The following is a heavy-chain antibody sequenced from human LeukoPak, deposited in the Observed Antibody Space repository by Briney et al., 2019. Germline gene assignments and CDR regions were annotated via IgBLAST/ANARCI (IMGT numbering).Heavy chain of an antibody. CDR2: IYYSGST. J-gene: IGHJ5*02. CDR1: GGSISSSSYY. CDR3: ARPSITMVRGFDP. D-gene: IGHD3-10*01. V-gene: IGHV4-39*01. Sequence: SETLSLTCTVSGGSISSSSYYWGWIRQPPGKGLEWLGSIYYSGSTYYNPCLKSRVTISVDTSKNQFSLKLSSVPAADTAVCYCARPSITMVRGFDPWGQGTLVTVSS.